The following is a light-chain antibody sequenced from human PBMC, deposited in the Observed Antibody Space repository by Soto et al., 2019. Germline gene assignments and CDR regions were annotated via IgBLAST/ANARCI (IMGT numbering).Light chain of an antibody. Sequence: EVVLTQSPGTLSLSPGDRATLSCRASQSVSSSTYLAWYQQKPGQSPRLLIYDASSRATGVPARFSGSGSGTDFTLTISRLEPEDFAVYYCQQYGSSGTFGQGTKVDIK. CDR2: DAS. CDR3: QQYGSSGT. V-gene: IGKV3-20*01. CDR1: QSVSSSTY. J-gene: IGKJ1*01.